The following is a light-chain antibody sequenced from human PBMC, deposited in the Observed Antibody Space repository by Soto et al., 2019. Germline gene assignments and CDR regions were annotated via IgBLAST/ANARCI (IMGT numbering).Light chain of an antibody. CDR2: LNSDGSH. J-gene: IGLJ2*01. V-gene: IGLV4-69*01. CDR3: QTWGSGTVV. Sequence: QLVLTQSPSASASLGASVKLTCTLSSGHSNYAIAWHQQQSEKGPRYLMKLNSDGSHSKGDGTPDRFSGSSSGAERYLTISSLQSEDEADYYCQTWGSGTVVFGGGTKLTVL. CDR1: SGHSNYA.